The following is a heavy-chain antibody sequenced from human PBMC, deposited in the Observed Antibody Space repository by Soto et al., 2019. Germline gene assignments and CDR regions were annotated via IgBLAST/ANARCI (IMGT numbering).Heavy chain of an antibody. CDR3: AKDSGYDSTD. D-gene: IGHD3-22*01. CDR2: LSASGGST. Sequence: EVQLLESGGGLVQPGGSLRLSCAASGFTFSTYGMSWVRQAPGKGLEWISGLSASGGSTYADSVKGRFTISRDNSKNTLYLQMNSLRVEYTAIYYCAKDSGYDSTDWGQGTLVTVSS. CDR1: GFTFSTYG. J-gene: IGHJ4*02. V-gene: IGHV3-23*01.